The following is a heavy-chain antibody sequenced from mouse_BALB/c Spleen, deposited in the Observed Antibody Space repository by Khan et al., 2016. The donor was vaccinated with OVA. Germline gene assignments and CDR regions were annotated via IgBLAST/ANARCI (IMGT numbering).Heavy chain of an antibody. V-gene: IGHV1-76*01. CDR3: AREEALSYFAY. J-gene: IGHJ2*01. CDR2: IYPGTDNT. CDR1: GYIFTSYW. D-gene: IGHD3-2*02. Sequence: QVQLQQSGAELVRPGTSVKLSCKTSGYIFTSYWIHWVKQRSGQGLEWIARIYPGTDNTYYSEKFKDKATLTADKSSSTAYLQLSSLKSEDSAVFFCAREEALSYFAYWGQGTTLTVSS.